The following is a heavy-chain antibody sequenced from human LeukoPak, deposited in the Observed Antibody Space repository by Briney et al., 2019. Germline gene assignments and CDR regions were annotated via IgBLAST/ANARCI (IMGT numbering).Heavy chain of an antibody. Sequence: PSETLSLTCTVSGGAVSSGSYYWSWLRQPPGQGLDWIGYIHYSGSTKYNPSLKSRVTMSVDTSKNQFSLKVTSVTAADTAIYYCTRTNYGDYNWFDPWGQGTLVTVSS. V-gene: IGHV4-61*01. CDR3: TRTNYGDYNWFDP. CDR1: GGAVSSGSYY. CDR2: IHYSGST. J-gene: IGHJ5*02. D-gene: IGHD4-17*01.